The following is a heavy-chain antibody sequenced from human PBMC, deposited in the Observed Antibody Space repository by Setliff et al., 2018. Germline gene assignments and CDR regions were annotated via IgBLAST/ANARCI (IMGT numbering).Heavy chain of an antibody. V-gene: IGHV1-18*01. D-gene: IGHD2-15*01. CDR2: ISPYSGKT. Sequence: ASVKVSCKTSGYNFITLGINWVRQAPGQGLEWVGWISPYSGKTDYAQKFQGRVIMTIDSSTTTAYLELKTLRSDDTAVYYCARGRGPDIVVTIPGDYWGQGTQVTVS. CDR1: GYNFITLG. J-gene: IGHJ4*02. CDR3: ARGRGPDIVVTIPGDY.